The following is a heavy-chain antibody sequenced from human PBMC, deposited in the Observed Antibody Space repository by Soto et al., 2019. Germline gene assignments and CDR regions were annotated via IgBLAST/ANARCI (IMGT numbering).Heavy chain of an antibody. CDR1: GGSISSFNW. V-gene: IGHV4-4*02. Sequence: SETLSLTCAVSGGSISSFNWWSWIRQTPGKGLEWIGEIYHSGTTNYNPSLKSRATISVDKSKNHFSLKLTSVTAADTAVYYCARDRVAATRTSYYGLDDWGQGTPVTVSS. CDR3: ARDRVAATRTSYYGLDD. D-gene: IGHD6-25*01. J-gene: IGHJ6*02. CDR2: IYHSGTT.